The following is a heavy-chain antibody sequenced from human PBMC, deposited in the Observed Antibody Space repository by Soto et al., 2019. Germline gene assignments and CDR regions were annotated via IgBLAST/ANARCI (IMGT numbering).Heavy chain of an antibody. CDR1: AFTFTGYY. CDR3: VRDMAYGDYLPGLY. D-gene: IGHD4-17*01. J-gene: IGHJ4*02. Sequence: XSVKVSCETSAFTFTGYYVHWVRQAPGQGLERMGWINPNNGGTNYAQKFQGRVTMTRDTSISTAYMELSRLRSDDTAIYYFVRDMAYGDYLPGLYWGQGTLVTVSS. CDR2: INPNNGGT. V-gene: IGHV1-2*02.